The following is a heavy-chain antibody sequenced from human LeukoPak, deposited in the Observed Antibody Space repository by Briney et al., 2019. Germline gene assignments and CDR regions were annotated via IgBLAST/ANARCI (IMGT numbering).Heavy chain of an antibody. CDR1: GYTFTSYY. Sequence: ASVKVSCKASGYTFTSYYMHWVRQAPGQGLVWMGIINPSGGSTSYAQKFQGRVTMTRDTSTSTVYMELSILRSEDTAVYYCARDYPVAVYGMDVWGQGTTVTVSS. V-gene: IGHV1-46*01. J-gene: IGHJ6*02. D-gene: IGHD4-17*01. CDR3: ARDYPVAVYGMDV. CDR2: INPSGGST.